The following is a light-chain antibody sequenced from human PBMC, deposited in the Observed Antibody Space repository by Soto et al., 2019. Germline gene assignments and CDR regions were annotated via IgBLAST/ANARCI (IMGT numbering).Light chain of an antibody. CDR2: HAS. CDR1: QNINTD. V-gene: IGKV1-5*01. Sequence: DIQMTKSPSTLSASVGDRVTITCRASQNINTDLAWYQQKPGTVPNLLIYHASSLVTGVPSRFSGSGSGTEFTLTISSLQPDDFAAYYCQQYSTLWTFGQGTKVDIK. CDR3: QQYSTLWT. J-gene: IGKJ1*01.